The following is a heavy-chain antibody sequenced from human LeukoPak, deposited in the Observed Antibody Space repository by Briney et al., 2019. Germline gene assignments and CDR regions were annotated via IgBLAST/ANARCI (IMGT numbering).Heavy chain of an antibody. Sequence: GGSLRLSCAASRFTFSSYSMNWVRQAPGKGLEWVSSISSSSSYIYYAGSVKGRFTISRDNAKNSLYLQMNSLRAEDTAVYYCARGRGYCSSTSCLNWFDPWGQGTLVTVSS. V-gene: IGHV3-21*01. CDR2: ISSSSSYI. CDR3: ARGRGYCSSTSCLNWFDP. D-gene: IGHD2-2*01. CDR1: RFTFSSYS. J-gene: IGHJ5*02.